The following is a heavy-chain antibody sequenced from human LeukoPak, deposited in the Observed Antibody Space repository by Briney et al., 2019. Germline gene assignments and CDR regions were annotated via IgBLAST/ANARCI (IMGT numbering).Heavy chain of an antibody. J-gene: IGHJ4*02. V-gene: IGHV1-46*01. CDR1: GYTFTTYY. CDR2: INPGGHST. D-gene: IGHD5-18*01. Sequence: ASVKLSCKASGYTFTTYYMHWVRQASGQGLDWMGMINPGGHSTTYAQNFQGRVTVTRDTSTSTVYMELSSLRSEDTALYYCARSETATHPYFDYWGQGTLVTVSS. CDR3: ARSETATHPYFDY.